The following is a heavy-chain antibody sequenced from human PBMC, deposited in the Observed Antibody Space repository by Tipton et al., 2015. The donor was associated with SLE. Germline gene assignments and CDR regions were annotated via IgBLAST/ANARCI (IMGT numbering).Heavy chain of an antibody. CDR1: ADSIRRSY. V-gene: IGHV4-59*12. Sequence: GLVKPSETLSLTCSVSADSIRRSYWSWIRQPPGKGLEWIGHISYTGTTNYNPSLQSRLTITVDTSKNHFSLRLNSVTAADTAIYYCARGGVGGYDYFDYWGRGTQVTVSS. CDR2: ISYTGTT. D-gene: IGHD5-12*01. J-gene: IGHJ4*02. CDR3: ARGGVGGYDYFDY.